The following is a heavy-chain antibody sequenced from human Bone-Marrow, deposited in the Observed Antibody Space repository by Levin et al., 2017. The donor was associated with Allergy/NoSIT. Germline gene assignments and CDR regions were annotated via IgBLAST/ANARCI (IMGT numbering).Heavy chain of an antibody. J-gene: IGHJ4*02. CDR1: GFPFSNYA. CDR3: AKVLTSGSYYYFDS. CDR2: IRNSGTDT. V-gene: IGHV3-23*01. Sequence: LSLTCAASGFPFSNYAMSWVRQAPGEGLEWVSAIRNSGTDTYYADSVRGRFSISRDNSKDTLYLQMNSLRADDTAVYYCAKVLTSGSYYYFDSWGQGTLVTVSS. D-gene: IGHD3-22*01.